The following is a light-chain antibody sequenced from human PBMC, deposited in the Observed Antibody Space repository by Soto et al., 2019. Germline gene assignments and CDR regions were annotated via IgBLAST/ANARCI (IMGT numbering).Light chain of an antibody. CDR1: QDIGTW. Sequence: DIQMTQSPSTLSASVGDRVTITCRASQDIGTWLAWYQQKPEKAPKVLIYRASHLESGVPSRFSASGSGTEFSLTINSLQADDFATYYCQQCHIYSWTFGQGTKVEIK. J-gene: IGKJ1*01. CDR3: QQCHIYSWT. CDR2: RAS. V-gene: IGKV1-5*03.